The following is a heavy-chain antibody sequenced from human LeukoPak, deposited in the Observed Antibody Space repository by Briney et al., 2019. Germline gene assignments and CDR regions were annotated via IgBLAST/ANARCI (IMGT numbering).Heavy chain of an antibody. CDR1: GGSISSYY. Sequence: PSETLSLTCTVSGGSISSYYWGWIRQPPGKGLEWIGSIYYSGSTYYNPSLKSRVTISVDTSKNQFSLKLSSVTAADTAVYYCARHRQWELSYYYYYMDVWGKGTTVTISS. CDR2: IYYSGST. D-gene: IGHD1-26*01. CDR3: ARHRQWELSYYYYYMDV. V-gene: IGHV4-39*01. J-gene: IGHJ6*03.